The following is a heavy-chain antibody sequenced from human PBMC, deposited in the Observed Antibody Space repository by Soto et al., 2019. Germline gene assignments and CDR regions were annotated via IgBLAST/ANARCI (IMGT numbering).Heavy chain of an antibody. D-gene: IGHD3-16*01. J-gene: IGHJ4*02. CDR3: SRETYGAYVAYFDH. CDR2: TYHSGNP. CDR1: GDTISTGGYT. Sequence: QLQLQESGSRLVKSSETLSLTCDVSGDTISTGGYTWAWIRQPPGKALEWMGHTYHSGNPYYNPYLKSRVIISVDRAKTQCSLKVRSVTAAAKAVDYCSRETYGAYVAYFDHWGQGIQVTVSS. V-gene: IGHV4-30-2*01.